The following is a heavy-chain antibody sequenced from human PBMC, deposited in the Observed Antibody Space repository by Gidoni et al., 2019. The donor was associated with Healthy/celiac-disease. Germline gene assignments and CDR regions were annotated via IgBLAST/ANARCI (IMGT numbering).Heavy chain of an antibody. Sequence: QLQLQESCPGLVTPSETLSLTCTVSGCSIRTSSYSWGWIRQPPGKGLEWIGSIYFSGSTYYNPSRKSRVTISVDTSKNQFSLKLSSVTAADTAVYYCARDHTPGYDSSGYYKNYYYGMDVWGQGTTVTVSS. V-gene: IGHV4-39*07. J-gene: IGHJ6*02. CDR1: GCSIRTSSYS. CDR3: ARDHTPGYDSSGYYKNYYYGMDV. D-gene: IGHD3-22*01. CDR2: IYFSGST.